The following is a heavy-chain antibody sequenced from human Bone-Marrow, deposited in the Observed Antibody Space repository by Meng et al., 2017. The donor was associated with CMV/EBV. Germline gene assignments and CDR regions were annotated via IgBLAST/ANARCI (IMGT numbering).Heavy chain of an antibody. V-gene: IGHV3-23*01. CDR2: ISGSGGST. Sequence: LSCAPSGFTFGSYAMSGVRQAPGKGLEWVSAISGSGGSTYYADSVKGRFTISRDNSKNTLYLQMNSLRAEDTAVYYCATKWLHYFDYWGQGTLVTVSS. CDR3: ATKWLHYFDY. CDR1: GFTFGSYA. D-gene: IGHD3-22*01. J-gene: IGHJ4*02.